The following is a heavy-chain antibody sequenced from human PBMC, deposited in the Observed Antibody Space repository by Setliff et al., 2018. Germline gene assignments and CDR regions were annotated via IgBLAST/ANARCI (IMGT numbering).Heavy chain of an antibody. CDR1: GFSFTSFG. CDR3: TRSRAPRVVLAADFDL. J-gene: IGHJ4*02. Sequence: ASVKVSCKTSGFSFTSFGFSWVRQAPGQGLEWMGSISGYTGETNYAQKFQDRLSVTADTSSKTTYMELRSLTSDDTAVYFCTRSRAPRVVLAADFDLWGQGTLVTVSS. V-gene: IGHV1-18*01. CDR2: ISGYTGET. D-gene: IGHD2-15*01.